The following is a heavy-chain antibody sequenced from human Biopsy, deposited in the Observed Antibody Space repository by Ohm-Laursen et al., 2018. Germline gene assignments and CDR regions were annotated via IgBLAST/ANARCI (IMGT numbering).Heavy chain of an antibody. CDR2: MSRNNGFI. CDR1: GFKFDDYA. V-gene: IGHV3-9*01. Sequence: SLRLSCAAAGFKFDDYAMHWVRQTPGKGLERVSGMSRNNGFIGYADSVRGRFTISRDKAKNSLYLQMNSLRGDDTAVYYCASGQGDPLGVRIITWSFNFWGQGTLVTVSS. J-gene: IGHJ4*02. CDR3: ASGQGDPLGVRIITWSFNF. D-gene: IGHD2-21*01.